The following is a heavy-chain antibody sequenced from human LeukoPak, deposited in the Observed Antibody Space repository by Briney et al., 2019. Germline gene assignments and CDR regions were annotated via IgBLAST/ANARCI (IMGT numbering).Heavy chain of an antibody. CDR2: ISGSGGST. D-gene: IGHD6-19*01. J-gene: IGHJ4*02. CDR1: GFTFSSYA. V-gene: IGHV3-23*01. CDR3: ARGRDSSGWYGGPFDY. Sequence: PGGSLRLSCAASGFTFSSYAMSWVRQAPGKGLEWVSAISGSGGSTYYADSVKGRFTISRDNSKNTLYLQMNSLRAEDTALYYCARGRDSSGWYGGPFDYWGQGTLVTVSS.